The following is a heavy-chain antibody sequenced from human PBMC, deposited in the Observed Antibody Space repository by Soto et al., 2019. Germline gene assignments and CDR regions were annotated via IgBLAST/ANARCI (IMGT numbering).Heavy chain of an antibody. CDR2: ISFDGSNK. CDR3: AKGGLVRGVIDY. V-gene: IGHV3-30*18. Sequence: QVQLVESGGGVVQPGRSLRLSCAASGFTFSSYGMHWVRQAPGKGLEWVAIISFDGSNKYYADSVKGRFTISRDNPKNTLYLQMNNLRAEDTTVYYCAKGGLVRGVIDYWGQGTLVTVSS. J-gene: IGHJ4*02. CDR1: GFTFSSYG. D-gene: IGHD3-10*01.